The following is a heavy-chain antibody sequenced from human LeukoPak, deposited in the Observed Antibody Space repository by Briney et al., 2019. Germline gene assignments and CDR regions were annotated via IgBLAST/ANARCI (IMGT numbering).Heavy chain of an antibody. Sequence: ASVKVSCKVSGYTLTELSMHWVRQAPGKGLEWMGGFDPEDGETIYAQKFQGRVTMTEDTSTDTAYMELSSLRSEDTAVYYCATGAGGPYALDYWGQGTLVTVSS. CDR2: FDPEDGET. V-gene: IGHV1-24*01. CDR1: GYTLTELS. D-gene: IGHD2-8*02. J-gene: IGHJ4*02. CDR3: ATGAGGPYALDY.